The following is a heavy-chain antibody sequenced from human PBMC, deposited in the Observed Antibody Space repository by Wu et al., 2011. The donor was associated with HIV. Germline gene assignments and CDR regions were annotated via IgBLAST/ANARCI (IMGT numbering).Heavy chain of an antibody. CDR3: ARGPPPGLVGAAWGFDY. CDR2: INPKSGGT. Sequence: QVQLVQSGAEVKKPGSSVKVSCKASGGTFSSYAISWVRQAPGQGLEWMGWINPKSGGTNYAQKFQGRVSMTRDTSISTAYMELSRLRSDDTAVFYCARGPPPGLVGAAWGFDYWGQGTLVTVSS. CDR1: GGTFSSYA. J-gene: IGHJ4*02. D-gene: IGHD1-26*01. V-gene: IGHV1-2*02.